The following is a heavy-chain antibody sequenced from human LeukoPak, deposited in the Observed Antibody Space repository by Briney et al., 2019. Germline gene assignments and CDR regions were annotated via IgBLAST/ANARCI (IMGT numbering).Heavy chain of an antibody. CDR2: IYYSGSA. CDR3: ARHWVVTPNY. CDR1: GGSISNSSYY. V-gene: IGHV4-39*01. D-gene: IGHD4-23*01. Sequence: SETLSLTCIVSGGSISNSSYYWGWVRQPPGKGLEWIGSIYYSGSAYYNPSLKSRVTISVDTSKNQFSLKLTSVTAADTAVYYCARHWVVTPNYWGQGTLVTVSS. J-gene: IGHJ4*02.